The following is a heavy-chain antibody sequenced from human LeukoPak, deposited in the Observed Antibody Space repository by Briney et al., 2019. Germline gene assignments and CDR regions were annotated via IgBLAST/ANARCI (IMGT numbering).Heavy chain of an antibody. Sequence: GASVKVSCKASGYIFTDYYMHWVRQAPGQGLEWMGWINPNSGGTNYAQNFQGRVTMTRDTSVSTAYMELSSLRSDDTALYYCARGTGDYWGQGTLVTVSS. CDR3: ARGTGDY. V-gene: IGHV1-2*02. CDR2: INPNSGGT. D-gene: IGHD3/OR15-3a*01. J-gene: IGHJ4*02. CDR1: GYIFTDYY.